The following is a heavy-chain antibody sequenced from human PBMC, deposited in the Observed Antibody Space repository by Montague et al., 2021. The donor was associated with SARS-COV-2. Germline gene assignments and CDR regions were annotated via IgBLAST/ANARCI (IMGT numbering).Heavy chain of an antibody. Sequence: TLSLTCTVSGGAMNSVSDFWGWIRPASGKGPEWNGHVRPGGRTNYNPSLGSRVTVYLDMSKSPFSLTLSSVTAAASAVYYCTTDTDWRGIEYWGLGTLVTVSS. CDR3: TTDTDWRGIEY. J-gene: IGHJ4*02. D-gene: IGHD3/OR15-3a*01. V-gene: IGHV4-61*09. CDR2: VRPGGRT. CDR1: GGAMNSVSDF.